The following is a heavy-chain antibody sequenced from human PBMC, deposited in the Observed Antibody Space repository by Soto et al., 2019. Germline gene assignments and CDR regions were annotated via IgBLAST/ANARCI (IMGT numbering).Heavy chain of an antibody. J-gene: IGHJ3*01. Sequence: EVQLVESGGGLVLPGGSLRLSCAASGLTFSNYEMNWVRQAPGKGLEWVSYIGRGGTTTYYADSLKGRFTISRDNAKNSLYLQRNDLTAEDSAVYYCAARSGGGGAFDFWGRGTMVTVSS. CDR2: IGRGGTTT. V-gene: IGHV3-48*03. D-gene: IGHD3-16*01. CDR1: GLTFSNYE. CDR3: AARSGGGGAFDF.